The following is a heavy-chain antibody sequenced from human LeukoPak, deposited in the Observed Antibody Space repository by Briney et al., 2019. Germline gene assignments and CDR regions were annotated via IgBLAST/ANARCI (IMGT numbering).Heavy chain of an antibody. D-gene: IGHD3-3*01. J-gene: IGHJ6*02. CDR3: AKGTYYDFWSGYYYYYYGMDV. CDR1: GFTFDDYA. Sequence: GGSLRLSCAASGFTFDDYAMHWVRQAPGKGPEWVSLISGDGGSTYYADSVKGRFTISRDNSKNSLYLQMNSLRTEDTALYYCAKGTYYDFWSGYYYYYYGMDVWGQGTTVTVSS. V-gene: IGHV3-43*02. CDR2: ISGDGGST.